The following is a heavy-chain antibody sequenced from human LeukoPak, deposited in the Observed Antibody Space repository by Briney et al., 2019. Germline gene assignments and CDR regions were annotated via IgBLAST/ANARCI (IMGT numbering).Heavy chain of an antibody. D-gene: IGHD2-15*01. CDR1: GGSISSYY. CDR2: IYSSGST. V-gene: IGHV4-4*07. CDR3: ARDGGRYCSGSTCYSGFDY. J-gene: IGHJ4*02. Sequence: SETLSLTCTVSGGSISSYYWSWIRQPAGKGLEWIGRIYSSGSTNYNPSLKSRVTMSVDTSKKQFSLKLSSVTAADTAIYYCARDGGRYCSGSTCYSGFDYWGQGTLVTVSS.